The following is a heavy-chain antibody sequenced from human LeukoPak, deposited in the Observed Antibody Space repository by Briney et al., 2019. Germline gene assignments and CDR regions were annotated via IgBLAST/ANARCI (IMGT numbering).Heavy chain of an antibody. J-gene: IGHJ3*02. CDR3: AGCSSTTCYAGGFDI. V-gene: IGHV3-30*02. CDR1: GFTFSSFG. Sequence: GGSLRLSCAASGFTFSSFGMHWVRQAPGKGLEWVAFIRYDGSNKYYADSVRGRFTISRDNSKNTLYLQMNSLRAEDTAVYYCAGCSSTTCYAGGFDIWGQGTMVTVSS. CDR2: IRYDGSNK. D-gene: IGHD2-2*01.